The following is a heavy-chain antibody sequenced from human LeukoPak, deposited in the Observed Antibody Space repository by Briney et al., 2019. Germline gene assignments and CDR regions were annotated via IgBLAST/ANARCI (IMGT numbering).Heavy chain of an antibody. Sequence: PGGSLRLPCSASGFTFSSYAMHWVRQAPGKGLEYVSAISSNGGSTYYADSVKGRFTISRDNSKNTLYLQMSSLRAEDTPVYYCVKDGRPVVGGYDPNWFDPWGQGTLVTVSS. V-gene: IGHV3-64D*06. CDR1: GFTFSSYA. CDR3: VKDGRPVVGGYDPNWFDP. D-gene: IGHD5-12*01. CDR2: ISSNGGST. J-gene: IGHJ5*02.